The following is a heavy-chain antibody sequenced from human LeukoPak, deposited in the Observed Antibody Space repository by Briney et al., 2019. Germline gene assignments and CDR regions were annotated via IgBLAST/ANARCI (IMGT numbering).Heavy chain of an antibody. V-gene: IGHV3-21*01. CDR2: ISSSSSYI. D-gene: IGHD3-16*02. CDR1: GFTFSSYS. Sequence: PGGPLRLSCAASGFTFSSYSMDWVRQAPGKGLEWVSSISSSSSYIYYADSVKGRFTISRDNAKNSLYLQMNSLRAEDTAVYYCARDFGGYYDYVWGSYRYDAFDIWGQGTMVTVSS. CDR3: ARDFGGYYDYVWGSYRYDAFDI. J-gene: IGHJ3*02.